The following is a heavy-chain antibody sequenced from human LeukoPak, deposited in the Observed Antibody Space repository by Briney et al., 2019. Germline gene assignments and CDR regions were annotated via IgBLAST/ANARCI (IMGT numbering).Heavy chain of an antibody. CDR3: ASLYGDYVASDY. J-gene: IGHJ4*02. CDR2: INSKSGGT. CDR1: GYSFTVYY. D-gene: IGHD4-17*01. V-gene: IGHV1-2*02. Sequence: ASVKVSCKASGYSFTVYYMHWVRQAPGQGLEWMGWINSKSGGTNYAQKFLGRVTMTRDTSINTAYMELSRLRSDDTAGYYCASLYGDYVASDYWGQGTLVTVTS.